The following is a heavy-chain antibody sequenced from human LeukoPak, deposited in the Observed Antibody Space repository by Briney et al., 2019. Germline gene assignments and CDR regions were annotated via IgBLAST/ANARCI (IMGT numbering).Heavy chain of an antibody. J-gene: IGHJ6*02. CDR1: GFTFSSYG. V-gene: IGHV3-30*18. CDR3: AKELYPYYYYYGMDV. D-gene: IGHD2-2*02. CDR2: ISYDGSNK. Sequence: PGCSLRLSCAASGFTFSSYGMHWVGQAPGKGLAGVAVISYDGSNKYYADAAKGRFTIFRDNSKNTLYLQMNRLRPEDTAVYYCAKELYPYYYYYGMDVWGQGTTVTVSS.